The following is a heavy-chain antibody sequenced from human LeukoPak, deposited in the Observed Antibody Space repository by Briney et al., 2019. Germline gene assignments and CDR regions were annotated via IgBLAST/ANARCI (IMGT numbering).Heavy chain of an antibody. CDR2: INPNSGGT. V-gene: IGHV1-2*02. J-gene: IGHJ4*02. Sequence: ASVKASCKASGYTFTGSYMHWVRQAPGQGLEWMGWINPNSGGTNYAQKFQGRVTMTRDTSISTAYMELSRLRSDDTAVYYCARGRYYYDTSGYYYGYWGQGTLVTVSS. CDR3: ARGRYYYDTSGYYYGY. D-gene: IGHD3-22*01. CDR1: GYTFTGSY.